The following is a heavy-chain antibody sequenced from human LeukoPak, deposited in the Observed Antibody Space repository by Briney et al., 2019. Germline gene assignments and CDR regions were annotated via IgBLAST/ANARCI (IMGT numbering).Heavy chain of an antibody. CDR3: ARDSSSSWYHFDY. V-gene: IGHV1-2*02. D-gene: IGHD6-13*01. J-gene: IGHJ4*02. CDR2: INPKSGGT. Sequence: GASMKVSCKASGYTFTGYYMHWVRQAPGQGLEWMGWINPKSGGTNYAQKFQGRVTMTRDTSISTAYMELSRLRSDDTAVYYCARDSSSSWYHFDYWGQGTLVTVSS. CDR1: GYTFTGYY.